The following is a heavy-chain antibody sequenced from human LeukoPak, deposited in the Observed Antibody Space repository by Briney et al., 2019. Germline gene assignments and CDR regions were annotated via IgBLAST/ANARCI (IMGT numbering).Heavy chain of an antibody. Sequence: GESLKISCKGSGYSFTSYWITWVRQMPGKGLEWMGRIDPSDSYTNYSPSFQGHVTISADKSISTAYLQWSSLKASDTAIYYCARHENIFSTFDMWGQGTMVTVPS. CDR1: GYSFTSYW. V-gene: IGHV5-10-1*01. CDR2: IDPSDSYT. D-gene: IGHD3-9*01. CDR3: ARHENIFSTFDM. J-gene: IGHJ3*02.